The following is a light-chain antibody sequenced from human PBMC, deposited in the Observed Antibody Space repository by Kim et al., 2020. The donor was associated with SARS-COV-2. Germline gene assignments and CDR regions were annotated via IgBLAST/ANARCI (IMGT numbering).Light chain of an antibody. J-gene: IGLJ3*02. CDR3: AAWDDSLDSPV. Sequence: GPGVTVSWTGSNSNIGENNVNWFQQVPGTAPKLVVYTNDQRPSGVPDRFSGSKSGTSASLAISGLRSEDEGDYYCAAWDDSLDSPVFGGGTQLTVL. CDR2: TND. CDR1: NSNIGENN. V-gene: IGLV1-44*01.